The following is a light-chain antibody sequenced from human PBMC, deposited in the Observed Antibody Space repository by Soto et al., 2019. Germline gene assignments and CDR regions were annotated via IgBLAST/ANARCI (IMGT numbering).Light chain of an antibody. CDR3: QQYNSYRT. CDR2: DAS. CDR1: QSISIW. Sequence: DIQMTQSPSTLSASVGDTVTITCRARQSISIWLAWYQQKPGKAPKLLIYDASILESGVPSRFSGSGSGTEFTLTISSLQPDDFATYYCQQYNSYRTFGQGTKV. J-gene: IGKJ1*01. V-gene: IGKV1-5*01.